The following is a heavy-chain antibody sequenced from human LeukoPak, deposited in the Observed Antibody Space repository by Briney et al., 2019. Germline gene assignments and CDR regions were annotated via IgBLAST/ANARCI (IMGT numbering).Heavy chain of an antibody. CDR2: VSAGHHA. V-gene: IGHV3-13*01. CDR3: VREARGYHYTYFDY. CDR1: GLTLGGHD. J-gene: IGHJ4*02. D-gene: IGHD5-18*01. Sequence: GGSLRLSCTASGLTLGGHDMHWVRKTTGDGLERVAAVSAGHHAFYAGSVRGRFTVSREDAKNSLFLQMNSLRAGDTAIYYCVREARGYHYTYFDYWGQGSLVTVSS.